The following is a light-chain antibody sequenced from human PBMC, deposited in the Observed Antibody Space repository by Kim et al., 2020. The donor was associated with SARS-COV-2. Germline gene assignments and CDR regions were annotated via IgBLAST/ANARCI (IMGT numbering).Light chain of an antibody. J-gene: IGKJ5*01. Sequence: SPGERATLSCRARQRIRTNLAWYQQKSGQPPRLLIYEASYRATGIPTRFAGSGSGTDFTLTISSLEPDDFAVYYCQQRFDWPPTTFGPGTRLEIK. CDR3: QQRFDWPPTT. CDR1: QRIRTN. CDR2: EAS. V-gene: IGKV3-11*01.